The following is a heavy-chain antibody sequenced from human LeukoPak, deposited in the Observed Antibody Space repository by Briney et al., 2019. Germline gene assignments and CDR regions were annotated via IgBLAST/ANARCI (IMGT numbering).Heavy chain of an antibody. D-gene: IGHD1-1*01. CDR3: ASQVQLERAFDI. CDR2: ISAYNGNT. J-gene: IGHJ3*02. Sequence: ASVKVSCKASGYTFTSYDINWVRQAPGQGLEWMGWISAYNGNTNYAQKLQGRVTMTTDTSTSTAYMELRSLRSDDTAVYYCASQVQLERAFDIRGQGTMVTVSS. CDR1: GYTFTSYD. V-gene: IGHV1-18*01.